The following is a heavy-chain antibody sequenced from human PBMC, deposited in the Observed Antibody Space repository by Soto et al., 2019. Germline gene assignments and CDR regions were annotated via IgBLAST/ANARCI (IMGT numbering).Heavy chain of an antibody. CDR2: ISAYNRNT. Sequence: ASVKVSCKASGYTFTNYGVSWVRQAPGQGLEWMGWISAYNRNTNYAQKLQGRVTMTTDTSTSTAYMELRSLRSDDTATYYCARDKGSSGPYYFDYWGQGTLATVSS. D-gene: IGHD3-22*01. CDR1: GYTFTNYG. J-gene: IGHJ4*02. V-gene: IGHV1-18*01. CDR3: ARDKGSSGPYYFDY.